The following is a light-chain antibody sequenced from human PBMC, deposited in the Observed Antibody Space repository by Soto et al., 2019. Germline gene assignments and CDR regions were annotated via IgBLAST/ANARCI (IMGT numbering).Light chain of an antibody. Sequence: VLTQPPSASGTPGQRVTISCSGSSSNIGINYVYWYQQRPGTAPKLLIYTNDQRPSGVPDRFSGSKSGTSASLAISGLRSEDEGDYYCAVWDDSLSAYVFGTGTKVTVL. J-gene: IGLJ1*01. CDR2: TND. CDR3: AVWDDSLSAYV. V-gene: IGLV1-47*02. CDR1: SSNIGINY.